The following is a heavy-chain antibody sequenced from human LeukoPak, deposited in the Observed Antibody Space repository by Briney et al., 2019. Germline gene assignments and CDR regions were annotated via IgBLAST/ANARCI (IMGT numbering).Heavy chain of an antibody. Sequence: SVKVSCKASGGTFSSYAISWVRQAPGQGLEWMGGIIPIFGTANYAQKFQGRVTITADESTSTAYMELSSLRSEDTAVYYCAISEYSSSPFDYWGQGTLVTVSS. J-gene: IGHJ4*02. D-gene: IGHD6-6*01. CDR1: GGTFSSYA. V-gene: IGHV1-69*13. CDR2: IIPIFGTA. CDR3: AISEYSSSPFDY.